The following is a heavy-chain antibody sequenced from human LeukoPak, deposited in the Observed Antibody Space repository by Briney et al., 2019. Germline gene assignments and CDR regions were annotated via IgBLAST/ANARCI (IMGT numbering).Heavy chain of an antibody. D-gene: IGHD6-25*01. Sequence: GGSLRLSCAASGFTFSSYSMNWVRQAPGKGLEWVSSISSSSSYIYYADSVKGRSTISRDNAKNSLYLQMNSLRAEDTAVYYCARDKVASQRAAYYMDVWGTGTTVTVSS. CDR2: ISSSSSYI. J-gene: IGHJ6*03. CDR3: ARDKVASQRAAYYMDV. CDR1: GFTFSSYS. V-gene: IGHV3-21*01.